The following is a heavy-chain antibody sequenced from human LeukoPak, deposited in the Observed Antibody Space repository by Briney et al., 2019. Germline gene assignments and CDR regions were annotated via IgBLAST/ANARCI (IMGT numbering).Heavy chain of an antibody. J-gene: IGHJ6*02. CDR2: INHSGST. Sequence: PSETLSLTCAVYGGSFSGYYWSWIRQPPGKGLEWIGEINHSGSTNYNPSLKSRVTISVDTSKNQFSLKLSSVTAADTAVYYCARGTVPKSIAARPVYYYYGMDVWGQGTTVTVSS. D-gene: IGHD6-6*01. CDR1: GGSFSGYY. CDR3: ARGTVPKSIAARPVYYYYGMDV. V-gene: IGHV4-34*01.